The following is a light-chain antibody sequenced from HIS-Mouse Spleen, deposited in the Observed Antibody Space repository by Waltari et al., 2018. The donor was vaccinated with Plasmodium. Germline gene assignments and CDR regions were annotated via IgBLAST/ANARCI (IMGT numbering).Light chain of an antibody. CDR3: CSYAGSSTYV. J-gene: IGLJ1*01. Sequence: QSALTQPASVSGSPGQSITISCTGTSSDVGSYNLVSWYQQHPGKAPKRMIYEGSKRPSGCSNRFSGSKSGNTASLTISGLQAEDEADYYCCSYAGSSTYVFGTGTKVTVL. CDR2: EGS. CDR1: SSDVGSYNL. V-gene: IGLV2-23*01.